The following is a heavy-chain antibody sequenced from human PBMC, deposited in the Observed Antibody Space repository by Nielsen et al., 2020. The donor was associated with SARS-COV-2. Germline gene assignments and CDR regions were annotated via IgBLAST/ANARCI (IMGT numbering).Heavy chain of an antibody. CDR2: IYYSGST. Sequence: GSLRLSCTVSGDSITSSNYVWGWIRQPPGKGLEWIGSIYYSGSTYYNPSLKSRVSISVDTSKNQFSLKLSSVTAADTAVYYCARHAGGRRYFDYWGQGTLVTVSS. CDR3: ARHAGGRRYFDY. J-gene: IGHJ4*02. D-gene: IGHD2-15*01. V-gene: IGHV4-39*01. CDR1: GDSITSSNYV.